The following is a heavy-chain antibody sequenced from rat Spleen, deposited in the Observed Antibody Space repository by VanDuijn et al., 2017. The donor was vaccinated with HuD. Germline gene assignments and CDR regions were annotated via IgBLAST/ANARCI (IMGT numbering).Heavy chain of an antibody. CDR3: AVSGYGY. Sequence: EVQLVESGGGLVQPGRSMKLSCAASGFTFSNYDMAWVRQAPGKGLEWVSSISSDGGRTYYPDSVKGRFTISRDNAENTVYLQMNSLRSEDTATYYCAVSGYGYWGQGVMVTVSS. D-gene: IGHD4-3*01. CDR1: GFTFSNYD. J-gene: IGHJ2*01. V-gene: IGHV5-25*01. CDR2: ISSDGGRT.